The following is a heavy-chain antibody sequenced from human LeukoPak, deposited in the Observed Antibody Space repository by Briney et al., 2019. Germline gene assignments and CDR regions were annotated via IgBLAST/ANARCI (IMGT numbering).Heavy chain of an antibody. Sequence: PSETLSLTCTVSGGSISSYYWSWIRQPPGKGLEWIGYIYYSGSTDYNPSLKSRVTISVDTSKNQFSLKLSSVTAADTDVYYCAREARAAAGNNYYYYMDVWGKGTTVTVSS. D-gene: IGHD6-13*01. J-gene: IGHJ6*03. CDR3: AREARAAAGNNYYYYMDV. CDR2: IYYSGST. V-gene: IGHV4-59*01. CDR1: GGSISSYY.